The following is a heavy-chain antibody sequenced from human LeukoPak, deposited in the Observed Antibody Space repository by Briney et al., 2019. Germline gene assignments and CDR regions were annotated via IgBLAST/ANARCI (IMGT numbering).Heavy chain of an antibody. D-gene: IGHD3-10*01. J-gene: IGHJ6*02. CDR1: GFTFSSYS. CDR2: ISSSSSYI. Sequence: GGSLRLSCAASGFTFSSYSMNWVRQAPGKGLEWVSSISSSSSYIYYADSVKGRFTISRDNAKNSLYLQMNSLRAEDTAVYYCARDSSRSGSHLYYYYGMDVWGQGTTVTVSS. V-gene: IGHV3-21*01. CDR3: ARDSSRSGSHLYYYYGMDV.